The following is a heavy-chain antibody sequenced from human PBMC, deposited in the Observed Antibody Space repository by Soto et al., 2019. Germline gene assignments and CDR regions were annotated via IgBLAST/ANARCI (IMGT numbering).Heavy chain of an antibody. Sequence: EVQLLESGGGFVQPGGSLRLSCAATGFTFSVYAMTWVRQAPGKGLEWVSAVTANGGSTYSADSVKGRFNISRDNSKNTLFLQMNSLRAEDTAVYYSASRGVGDWANYYYYYGMDVWGQGTTVTVSS. J-gene: IGHJ6*02. V-gene: IGHV3-23*01. D-gene: IGHD2-21*02. CDR1: GFTFSVYA. CDR2: VTANGGST. CDR3: ASRGVGDWANYYYYYGMDV.